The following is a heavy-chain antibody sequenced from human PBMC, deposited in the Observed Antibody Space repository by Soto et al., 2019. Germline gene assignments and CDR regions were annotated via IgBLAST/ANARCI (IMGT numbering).Heavy chain of an antibody. CDR2: IIPIFGTA. J-gene: IGHJ5*02. D-gene: IGHD6-19*01. CDR1: GGTFSSYA. CDR3: ARAGVSAVAGTFSAPFDP. V-gene: IGHV1-69*01. Sequence: QVQLVQSGAEVKKPGSSVKVSCKASGGTFSSYAISWVRQAPGQGLEWMGGIIPIFGTANYAQKFQGRVTITADESTSTAYMELSSLRSEDTAVYYCARAGVSAVAGTFSAPFDPWGQGTLVTVSS.